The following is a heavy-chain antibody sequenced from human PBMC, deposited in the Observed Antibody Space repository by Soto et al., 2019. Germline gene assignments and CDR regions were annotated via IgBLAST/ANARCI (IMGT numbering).Heavy chain of an antibody. V-gene: IGHV4-59*01. CDR3: AGGIRQQSYGMDV. D-gene: IGHD6-13*01. Sequence: SETLSLTCTVSGGSISSYYWSWIRQPPGKGLEWSGYIYYSGSTNYNPSLKSRVTISVDTSKNQFSLKLSSVTAADTAVYYCAGGIRQQSYGMDVWGQGTTVTVSS. CDR1: GGSISSYY. CDR2: IYYSGST. J-gene: IGHJ6*02.